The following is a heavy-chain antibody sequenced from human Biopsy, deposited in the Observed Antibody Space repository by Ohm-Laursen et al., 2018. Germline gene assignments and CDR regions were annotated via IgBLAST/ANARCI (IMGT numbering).Heavy chain of an antibody. CDR2: ISYDGSGE. V-gene: IGHV3-33*05. CDR1: GFTFTSYA. Sequence: SLRTLLFSSGFTFTSYAMHWVRQAPGKGLEWVAVISYDGSGEYYADSLQGRFIISRDNPKNTVDLQMNSLRAEDTAVYYCAREGDDSSGYTPHYFDYWGQGTLVTVSS. J-gene: IGHJ4*02. CDR3: AREGDDSSGYTPHYFDY. D-gene: IGHD3-22*01.